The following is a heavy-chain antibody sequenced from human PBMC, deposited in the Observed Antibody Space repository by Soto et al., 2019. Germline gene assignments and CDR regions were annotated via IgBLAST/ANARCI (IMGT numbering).Heavy chain of an antibody. J-gene: IGHJ6*02. CDR2: IRSKAYGGTT. D-gene: IGHD3-10*01. Sequence: LRLSCEASGFTFGDYAMSWFRQAPGKRLEWVGFIRSKAYGGTTEYAASVKGRFTISRDDSKSIAYLQMNSLKTEDTAVYYCTRQRGEDYEYYYGMDVWGQGTTVTVSS. CDR1: GFTFGDYA. V-gene: IGHV3-49*03. CDR3: TRQRGEDYEYYYGMDV.